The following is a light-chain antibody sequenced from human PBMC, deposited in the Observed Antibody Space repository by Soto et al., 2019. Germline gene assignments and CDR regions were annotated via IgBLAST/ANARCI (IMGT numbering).Light chain of an antibody. J-gene: IGLJ1*01. Sequence: QSALTQPASMSGSDGQSITISCTGSSGDVGGYNYVSRYQQHPGKAPKLMIYEVSNRPSGVSNRFSGSKSGNTASLTISGLQAEDEADYYCSSYTSTSTHYVFGTGTKVTVL. CDR3: SSYTSTSTHYV. CDR2: EVS. CDR1: SGDVGGYNY. V-gene: IGLV2-14*01.